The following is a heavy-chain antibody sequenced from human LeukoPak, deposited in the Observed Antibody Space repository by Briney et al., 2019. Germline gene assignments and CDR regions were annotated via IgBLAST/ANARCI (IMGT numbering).Heavy chain of an antibody. CDR2: INPNNGGT. D-gene: IGHD1-26*01. CDR3: TRESGSYHGNDF. V-gene: IGHV1-2*06. CDR1: EYTFTGYY. Sequence: ASVKVSCKASEYTFTGYYMHWVRQAPGQGLEWMGRINPNNGGTNYAQKFQGRVTMTGDTSISTAYMELSSLRSDDTAVYYCTRESGSYHGNDFWXQXTLVTVSS. J-gene: IGHJ4*02.